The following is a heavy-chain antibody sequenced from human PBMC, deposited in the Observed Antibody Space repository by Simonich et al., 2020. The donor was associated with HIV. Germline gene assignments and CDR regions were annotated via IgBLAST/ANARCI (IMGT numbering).Heavy chain of an antibody. CDR1: GGSFSGYY. J-gene: IGHJ3*02. V-gene: IGHV4-34*01. CDR2: INHSGST. CDR3: ARERAAVVRRVGAFDI. Sequence: QVQLQQWGAGLLKPSETLSLTCAVYGGSFSGYYWSWIRQPPGKGLEWIGEINHSGSTNYNPALKSRVTISVDTSKNQFSLKLSSVTAADTAVYYWARERAAVVRRVGAFDIWGQGTMVTVSS. D-gene: IGHD6-19*01.